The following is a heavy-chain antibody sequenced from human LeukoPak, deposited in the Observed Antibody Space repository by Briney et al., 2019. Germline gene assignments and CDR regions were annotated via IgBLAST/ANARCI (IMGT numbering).Heavy chain of an antibody. CDR2: IYPGDSDT. CDR1: GYRFTSYW. D-gene: IGHD3-16*02. J-gene: IGHJ4*02. Sequence: GGSLKISLKGSGYRFTSYWIGWVRQMPGKGLEWMVIIYPGDSDTRYSPSFQGQVTISADKSISTAYLQWSSLKASDTAMYYCARHVSVWGSYRDYWGQGTLVIVSS. CDR3: ARHVSVWGSYRDY. V-gene: IGHV5-51*01.